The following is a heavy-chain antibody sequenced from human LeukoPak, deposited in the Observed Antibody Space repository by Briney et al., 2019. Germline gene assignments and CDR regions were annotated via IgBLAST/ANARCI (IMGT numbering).Heavy chain of an antibody. CDR3: ASLGGLGSWNFGY. J-gene: IGHJ4*02. D-gene: IGHD3-10*01. CDR1: RGSISSYY. CDR2: IYYGGST. Sequence: SETLSLTCAVSRGSISSYYWSWIRQSPGKGLEWIGYIYYGGSTNYNPSLKSRAIISLDTSKNQFSLRLSSVTAADTAVYYCASLGGLGSWNFGYWGQGALVTVSS. V-gene: IGHV4-59*01.